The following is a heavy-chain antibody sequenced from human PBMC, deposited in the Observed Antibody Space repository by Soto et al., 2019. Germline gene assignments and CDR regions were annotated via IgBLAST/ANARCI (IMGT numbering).Heavy chain of an antibody. CDR3: ARSLSDYGDGGNWFAP. V-gene: IGHV3-33*01. Sequence: QVQLVESGGGVIQPGRSLRLSCAASGFTFSTFGMHWVRQAPGKGLEWVALIWYDGSNKYYADSVKGRFTISRDNSKNTLYLQMNSLSAEDTAVYYCARSLSDYGDGGNWFAPWGQGTLVTVSS. CDR2: IWYDGSNK. D-gene: IGHD4-17*01. J-gene: IGHJ5*02. CDR1: GFTFSTFG.